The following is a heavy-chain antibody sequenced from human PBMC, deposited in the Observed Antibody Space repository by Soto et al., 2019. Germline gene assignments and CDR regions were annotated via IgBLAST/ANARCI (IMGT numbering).Heavy chain of an antibody. V-gene: IGHV4-59*08. CDR2: IYYSAST. CDR1: GGSISSYY. CDR3: ARHLPYCGGECYSLYD. D-gene: IGHD2-21*01. Sequence: SETLSLTCTVSGGSISSYYWSWIRQPPGKGLEWIGYIYYSASTNYSPSLKSRVTISVDTSKNQFSLNLSSVTAADTAVYYCARHLPYCGGECYSLYDWGQGTLVTVSS. J-gene: IGHJ4*02.